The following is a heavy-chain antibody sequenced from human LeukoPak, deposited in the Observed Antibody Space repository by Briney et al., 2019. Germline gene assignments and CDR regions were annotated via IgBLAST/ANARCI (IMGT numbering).Heavy chain of an antibody. CDR1: GFTFSTSW. D-gene: IGHD1-14*01. V-gene: IGHV3-74*01. Sequence: GGSLRLSCAASGFTFSTSWMHWVRQAPGKGLVWVSHIKSDGSGTNYADSVKGRFTVYRDNARNTVYLQMNSLRAEDTAVYYCARDRYFQYWGQGTLVTVSS. J-gene: IGHJ1*01. CDR2: IKSDGSGT. CDR3: ARDRYFQY.